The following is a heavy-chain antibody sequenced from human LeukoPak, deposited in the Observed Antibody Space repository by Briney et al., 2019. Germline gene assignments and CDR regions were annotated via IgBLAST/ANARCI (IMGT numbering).Heavy chain of an antibody. V-gene: IGHV3-23*01. CDR3: ARGPSRGSGWYKY. CDR2: ISGSGGNT. CDR1: GFTFSSYA. J-gene: IGHJ4*02. Sequence: PGGSLRLSCAASGFTFSSYAMSWVRQSPGKGLEWVSAISGSGGNTYSVDSVKGRCTISRDNSLQTLFLHMNSLRAEDTAVYYCARGPSRGSGWYKYWGQGTLVTVSS. D-gene: IGHD6-19*01.